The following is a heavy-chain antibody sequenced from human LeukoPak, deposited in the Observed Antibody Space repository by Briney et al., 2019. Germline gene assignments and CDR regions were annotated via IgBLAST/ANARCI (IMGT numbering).Heavy chain of an antibody. Sequence: GGSLRLSCAASGFTFSDYYMSWIRQAPGKGLEWVSYISSSGSTIYYADSVKGRFTISRDNAKNSLYLQMNSLRAEDTALYYCARTGAPIVGATRLRYYYYYMDVWGKGTTVTVSS. CDR2: ISSSGSTI. D-gene: IGHD1-26*01. J-gene: IGHJ6*03. CDR1: GFTFSDYY. V-gene: IGHV3-11*01. CDR3: ARTGAPIVGATRLRYYYYYMDV.